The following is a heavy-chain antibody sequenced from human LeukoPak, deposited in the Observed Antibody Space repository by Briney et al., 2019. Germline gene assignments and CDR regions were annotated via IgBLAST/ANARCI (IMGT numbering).Heavy chain of an antibody. CDR2: TREDGSEK. J-gene: IGHJ4*02. V-gene: IGHV3-7*01. D-gene: IGHD4-23*01. CDR1: GFTFSTYW. Sequence: GGSLRLSCTASGFTFSTYWMSWVRQAPGKGLEWVANTREDGSEKYYVDSVKGRFTISRDNAMNSLFPQMNSLRAEDTAVYYCARDVHGGAFDYWGQGTLVAVSS. CDR3: ARDVHGGAFDY.